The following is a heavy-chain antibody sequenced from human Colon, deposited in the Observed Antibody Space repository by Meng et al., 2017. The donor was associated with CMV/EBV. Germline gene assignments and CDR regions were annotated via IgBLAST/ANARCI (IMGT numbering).Heavy chain of an antibody. D-gene: IGHD5/OR15-5a*01. CDR3: ARPFPSIVSPRLDPFGD. CDR2: VHYRGKT. CDR1: VYSINSFSY. J-gene: IGHJ4*02. V-gene: IGHV4-38-2*02. Sequence: RMQASGPGQVKPSETLSLTCTVSVYSINSFSYRDWLGQTPGRGLEWIGSVHYRGKTYYSPSLKSRITVSIDKSKNQFSLRLTSVTAADTALYYCARPFPSIVSPRLDPFGDWGRGTLVTVSS.